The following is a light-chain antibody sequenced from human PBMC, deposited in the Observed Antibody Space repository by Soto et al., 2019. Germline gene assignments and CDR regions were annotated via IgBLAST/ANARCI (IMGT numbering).Light chain of an antibody. CDR1: SSNIGNNH. CDR3: ATWDSSLSAVV. CDR2: DNN. J-gene: IGLJ3*02. Sequence: QSVLTQPPLVSAAPGQKVTISCSGSSSNIGNNHLSWYQQVPGTAPKLLIYDNNKRPSGIPDRFSGSKSGTSATLGITGLQTGDEADYYCATWDSSLSAVVFGGGTKVTVL. V-gene: IGLV1-51*01.